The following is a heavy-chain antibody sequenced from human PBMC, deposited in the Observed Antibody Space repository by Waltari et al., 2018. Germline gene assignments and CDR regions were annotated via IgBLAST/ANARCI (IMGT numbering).Heavy chain of an antibody. V-gene: IGHV4-39*01. Sequence: QLQLQESGPGLVKPSETLSLTCTVSGGSISSSSYYWGWIRQPQGKGLAWIGSIYYSGITSYNPALKSRVTISVDTSKNQFSLKLSSVTAADTAVYYCARYCIVGGSCWDYWGQGTLVTVSS. CDR3: ARYCIVGGSCWDY. D-gene: IGHD2-15*01. CDR2: IYYSGIT. J-gene: IGHJ4*02. CDR1: GGSISSSSYY.